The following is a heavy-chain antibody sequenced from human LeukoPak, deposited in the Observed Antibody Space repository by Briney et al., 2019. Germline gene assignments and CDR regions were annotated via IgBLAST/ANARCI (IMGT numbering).Heavy chain of an antibody. J-gene: IGHJ2*01. Sequence: SETLSLTCTVSGGSISSYYWSWIRQPPGKGLEWIGYIYYSGRTNYIPSLRSRLTISVDTSQHQFSLKLSSVTAADTAVYYCARRARENWYFDLWGRGTLVTVS. V-gene: IGHV4-59*08. CDR3: ARRARENWYFDL. CDR1: GGSISSYY. CDR2: IYYSGRT.